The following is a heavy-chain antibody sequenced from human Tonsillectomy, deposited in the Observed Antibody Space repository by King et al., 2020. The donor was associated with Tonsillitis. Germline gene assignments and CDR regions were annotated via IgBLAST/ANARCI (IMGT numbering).Heavy chain of an antibody. CDR2: INHSGST. D-gene: IGHD6-6*01. CDR1: GGSFSGYY. V-gene: IGHV4-34*01. Sequence: VQLQQWGAGLLKPSETLSLTCAVYGGSFSGYYWSWIRQPPGKGLEWIGEINHSGSTNYNPSLKSRVTISVDTSKNQFSLKLSSVTAADTAVYYCARDFEYSSSSSFDYWGQGTLVTVSS. CDR3: ARDFEYSSSSSFDY. J-gene: IGHJ4*02.